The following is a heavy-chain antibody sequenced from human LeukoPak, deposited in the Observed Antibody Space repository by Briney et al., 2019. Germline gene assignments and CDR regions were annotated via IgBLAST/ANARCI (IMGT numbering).Heavy chain of an antibody. V-gene: IGHV3-30*04. CDR2: ISYDGSNK. CDR3: ARGTVGYSGYDLTGY. Sequence: GRSLRLSCAASGFTFSSYAMPWVRQAPGKGLEWVAVISYDGSNKYYADSVKGRFTISRDNSKNTLYLQMNSLRAEDTAVYYCARGTVGYSGYDLTGYWGQGTLVTVSS. CDR1: GFTFSSYA. D-gene: IGHD5-12*01. J-gene: IGHJ4*02.